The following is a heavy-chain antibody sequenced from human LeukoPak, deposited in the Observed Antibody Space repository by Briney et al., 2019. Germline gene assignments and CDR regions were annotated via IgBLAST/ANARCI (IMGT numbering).Heavy chain of an antibody. J-gene: IGHJ3*02. D-gene: IGHD1-1*01. Sequence: ASVKVSYKASRYPFTNFAINWVRQAPGQGLEWMGWINTNTGNPTYAQAFTGRFVFSLDTSVSTAYLQISSLKAEDTAVYYCARDGNWNDGGAFDIWGQGTMVTVSS. CDR1: RYPFTNFA. CDR2: INTNTGNP. CDR3: ARDGNWNDGGAFDI. V-gene: IGHV7-4-1*02.